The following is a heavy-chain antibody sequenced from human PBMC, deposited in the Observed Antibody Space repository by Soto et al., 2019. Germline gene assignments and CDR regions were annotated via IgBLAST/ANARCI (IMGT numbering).Heavy chain of an antibody. V-gene: IGHV4-59*01. CDR3: ARDASLGNYHNWSDP. CDR1: GGSISTYF. J-gene: IGHJ5*02. D-gene: IGHD3-10*01. Sequence: PSETLSLTCTVSGGSISTYFWSWIRQPPGKGLEWIGYVYYSGSTTYNPSLEGRVTISIDTSRNQFSLKLTSVTAADTAVYYCARDASLGNYHNWSDPWGQGTLVTVSS. CDR2: VYYSGST.